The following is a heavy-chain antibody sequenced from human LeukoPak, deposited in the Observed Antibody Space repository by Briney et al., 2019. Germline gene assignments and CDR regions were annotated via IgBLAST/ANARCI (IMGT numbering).Heavy chain of an antibody. CDR2: ISWDGTT. CDR1: T. J-gene: IGHJ4*02. D-gene: IGHD3-22*01. CDR3: VKDLSYETSGSFFDF. V-gene: IGHV3-43*01. Sequence: GGSLRLSCAASTTHWVRQAPGKTLEWVSLISWDGTTYYADSVKGRFTICRDNSKDSLYLQMDTLRSEDTAFYYCVKDLSYETSGSFFDFWGQGTLVTVS.